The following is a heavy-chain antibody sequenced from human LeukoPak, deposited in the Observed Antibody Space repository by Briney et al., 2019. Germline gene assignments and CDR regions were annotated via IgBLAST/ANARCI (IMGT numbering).Heavy chain of an antibody. J-gene: IGHJ5*02. CDR3: ANLYWAYSCGFDP. D-gene: IGHD6-25*01. CDR2: IYHSGST. CDR1: VGSISRSNW. V-gene: IGHV4-4*02. Sequence: SETLSLTCPVSVGSISRSNWGGWVRQPPGKGLEWIGEIYHSGSTNYNPSLKSRVTMSVDKSKNQFSLKLSSVTAADTAVYYCANLYWAYSCGFDPWGQGTLVTVSS.